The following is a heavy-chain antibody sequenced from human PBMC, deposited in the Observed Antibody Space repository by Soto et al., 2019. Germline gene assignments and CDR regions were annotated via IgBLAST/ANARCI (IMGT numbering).Heavy chain of an antibody. CDR2: IYWDYDK. J-gene: IGHJ4*02. D-gene: IGHD5-12*01. Sequence: QITVKESGLTLVKPTETLTLTCTFSGFSLSSIGMGVGWIRQPPGKALEWLALIYWDYDKRYSPSLSSRLTIPKDPSKNQVDLTMTNMDPVDTATYYCARLTRGVYDLDRLWEKFDYWGQGTLVTVSS. CDR1: GFSLSSIGMG. V-gene: IGHV2-5*02. CDR3: ARLTRGVYDLDRLWEKFDY.